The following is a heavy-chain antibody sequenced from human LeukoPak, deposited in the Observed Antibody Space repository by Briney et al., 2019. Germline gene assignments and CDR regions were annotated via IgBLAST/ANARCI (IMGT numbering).Heavy chain of an antibody. CDR3: ARNLWFGESSDAFDM. V-gene: IGHV1-2*02. D-gene: IGHD3-10*01. CDR2: INPKSGDT. Sequence: GASVKVSCKASGYSFTGHYMHWVRQAPGQGLEWMGWINPKSGDTNYAQKFRGRVTMTRDTSISTAYMDMSSLRSDDTAVYYCARNLWFGESSDAFDMWGQGTMVTVSS. J-gene: IGHJ3*02. CDR1: GYSFTGHY.